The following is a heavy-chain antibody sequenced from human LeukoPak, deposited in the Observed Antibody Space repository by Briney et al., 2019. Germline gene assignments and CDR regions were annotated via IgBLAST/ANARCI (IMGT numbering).Heavy chain of an antibody. D-gene: IGHD3-22*01. CDR3: ARANRPYYYDSSGYYSYYFDY. CDR2: INHSGST. J-gene: IGHJ4*02. CDR1: GFTVSSNY. V-gene: IGHV4-34*01. Sequence: GSLRLSCAASGFTVSSNYMSWVRQAPGKGLEWIGEINHSGSTNYNPSLKSRVTISVDTSKNQFSLKLSSVTAADTAVYYCARANRPYYYDSSGYYSYYFDYWGQGTLVTVSS.